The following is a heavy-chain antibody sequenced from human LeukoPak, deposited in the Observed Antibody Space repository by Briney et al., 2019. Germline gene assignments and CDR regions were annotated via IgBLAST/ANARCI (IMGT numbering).Heavy chain of an antibody. V-gene: IGHV5-51*01. J-gene: IGHJ3*02. CDR1: GYSFTSYW. CDR3: ASSLYYYGSGSDLDAFDI. D-gene: IGHD3-10*01. Sequence: GESLKISCKGSGYSFTSYWIGWVRQMPGKGLEWMGIIYPGDSDTRYSPSFQGQVTISADKSISTAYLQWSSLKASDTAMYYCASSLYYYGSGSDLDAFDIWGQGTVVTVSS. CDR2: IYPGDSDT.